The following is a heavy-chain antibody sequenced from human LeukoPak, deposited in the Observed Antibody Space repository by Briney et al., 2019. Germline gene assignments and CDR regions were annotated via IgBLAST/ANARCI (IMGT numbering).Heavy chain of an antibody. CDR2: IYHSGST. Sequence: SSETLSLTCAVSGGSISSSNWWSWVRQPPGKGLEWIGEIYHSGSTYYNPSLKSRVTISVDRSKNQFSLKLSSVTAADTAVYYCARVSGSYALYAFDIWGQGTMVTVSS. CDR1: GGSISSSNW. D-gene: IGHD1-26*01. CDR3: ARVSGSYALYAFDI. V-gene: IGHV4-4*02. J-gene: IGHJ3*02.